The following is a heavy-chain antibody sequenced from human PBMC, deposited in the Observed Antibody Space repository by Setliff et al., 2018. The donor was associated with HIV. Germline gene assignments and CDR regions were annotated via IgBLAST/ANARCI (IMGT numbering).Heavy chain of an antibody. CDR2: FYHSGDT. Sequence: SETLSLTCTVSGGSISSNDWSWIRQPPGEGLEWIVSFYHSGDTYYNPSLKSRVTISVDTSKNQFSLKLSSVTAADTAVYHCARRDQYGGSPYFESWGQGALVTVSS. CDR3: ARRDQYGGSPYFES. D-gene: IGHD3-10*01. J-gene: IGHJ4*02. V-gene: IGHV4-59*08. CDR1: GGSISSND.